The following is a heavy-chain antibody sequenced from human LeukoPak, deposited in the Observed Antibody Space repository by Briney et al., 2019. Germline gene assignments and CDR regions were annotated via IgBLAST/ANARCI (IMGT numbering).Heavy chain of an antibody. Sequence: SETLSLTCTVSGYSISSGYYWGWIRQPPGKGLEWIGSIYHSGSTYYNPSLKSRVTISVDTSKNQFSLKLSSVTAADTAVYYCARDQWWSFDYWDQGTLVTVSS. CDR2: IYHSGST. CDR3: ARDQWWSFDY. V-gene: IGHV4-38-2*02. D-gene: IGHD2-15*01. J-gene: IGHJ4*02. CDR1: GYSISSGYY.